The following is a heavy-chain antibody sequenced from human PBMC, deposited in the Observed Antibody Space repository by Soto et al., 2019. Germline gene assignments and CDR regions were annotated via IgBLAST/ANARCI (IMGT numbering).Heavy chain of an antibody. V-gene: IGHV3-30*18. CDR3: AKEGPITNWYFDY. J-gene: IGHJ4*02. CDR1: GFTFSSYG. Sequence: QVQLVESGGGVVQPGRSLRLSCAASGFTFSSYGMHWVRQAPGKGLEWVTVISYDGNVAYYADSVKGRFTISRDNSKNTLYLQMNSLRTEDTAMYYCAKEGPITNWYFDYWGQGTLSPSPQ. CDR2: ISYDGNVA. D-gene: IGHD1-1*01.